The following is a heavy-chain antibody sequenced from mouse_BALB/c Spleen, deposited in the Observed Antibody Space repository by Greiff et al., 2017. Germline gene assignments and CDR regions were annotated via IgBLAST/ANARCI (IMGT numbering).Heavy chain of an antibody. CDR3: ARYYRYDSWFAY. Sequence: EVKLEESGGGLVKPGGSLKLSCAASGFTFSSYAMSWVRQSPEKRLEWVAEISSGGSYTYYPDTVTGRFTISRDNAKNTLYLEMSSLRSEDTAMYYCARYYRYDSWFAYWGQGTLVTVSA. CDR1: GFTFSSYA. D-gene: IGHD2-14*01. CDR2: ISSGGSYT. V-gene: IGHV5-9-4*01. J-gene: IGHJ3*01.